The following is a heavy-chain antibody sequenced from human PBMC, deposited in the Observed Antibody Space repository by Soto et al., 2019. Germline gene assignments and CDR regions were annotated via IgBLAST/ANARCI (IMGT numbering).Heavy chain of an antibody. CDR1: GGSMTCYY. CDR2: IFYSGNT. V-gene: IGHV4-59*01. Sequence: SETLSLTCTVSGGSMTCYYWSWIRQPPGKGLEWIGYIFYSGNTEYNPSLKSRATISVDTSKNQFSLKVTSVTAADTAVYFCVRDRCPSVWFDPWGPGTLVTVSS. J-gene: IGHJ5*02. D-gene: IGHD2-8*01. CDR3: VRDRCPSVWFDP.